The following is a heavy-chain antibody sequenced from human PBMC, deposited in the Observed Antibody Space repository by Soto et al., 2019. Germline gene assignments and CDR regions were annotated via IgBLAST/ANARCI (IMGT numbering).Heavy chain of an antibody. J-gene: IGHJ5*02. V-gene: IGHV4-39*01. CDR3: ARRKRYYGSLGWFHP. Sequence: SETLSLTSAVSDVSISSFTYYGSWIRQPPGKGREGIGSVYYNENTYYKPSLKSRVTITVDTSKNQFSLNLRSVTAANTATYYCARRKRYYGSLGWFHPWGAANLVPVSP. D-gene: IGHD3-10*01. CDR1: DVSISSFTYY. CDR2: VYYNENT.